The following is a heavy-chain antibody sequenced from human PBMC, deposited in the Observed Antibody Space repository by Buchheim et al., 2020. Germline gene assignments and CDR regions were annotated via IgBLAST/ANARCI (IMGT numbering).Heavy chain of an antibody. D-gene: IGHD6-13*01. J-gene: IGHJ4*02. Sequence: QVQLQQWGAGLLKPSETLSLTCAVYGGSFSGYYWTWIRQPPGKGLEWIGEINHSGNTNYNPSLKSRVTISVDTSKNQFSLKLSSMTAADTAVYYCARGPTIAAESTFYFDYWGQGTL. V-gene: IGHV4-34*01. CDR1: GGSFSGYY. CDR3: ARGPTIAAESTFYFDY. CDR2: INHSGNT.